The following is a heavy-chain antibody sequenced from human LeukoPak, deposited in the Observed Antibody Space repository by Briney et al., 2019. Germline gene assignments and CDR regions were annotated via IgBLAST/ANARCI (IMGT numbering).Heavy chain of an antibody. V-gene: IGHV3-66*01. D-gene: IGHD2-15*01. CDR1: GFTVSSYY. CDR3: VRDIYCSGGSCIQN. Sequence: GGSLRLSCAASGFTVSSYYMSWVRQAPGKGLEWVSAIYSGGKTYHADSVKGRFTISRDNSKNMLYLQMNSLRVEDTAVYYCVRDIYCSGGSCIQNWGQGTLVTVSS. J-gene: IGHJ4*02. CDR2: IYSGGKT.